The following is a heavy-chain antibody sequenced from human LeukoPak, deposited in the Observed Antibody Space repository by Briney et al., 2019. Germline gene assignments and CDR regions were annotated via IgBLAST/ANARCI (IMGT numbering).Heavy chain of an antibody. D-gene: IGHD4-17*01. V-gene: IGHV3-11*01. J-gene: IGHJ6*03. CDR2: INSSGSTI. CDR1: GFTFSDYY. Sequence: GGSLRLSCAASGFTFSDYYMSWIRQAPGKGLEWVSYINSSGSTIYYADSVKGRFTISRDNSKNTLYLQMNSLRAEDTAVYYCAKNTVSDIYYYYMDVWGKGTTVTVSS. CDR3: AKNTVSDIYYYYMDV.